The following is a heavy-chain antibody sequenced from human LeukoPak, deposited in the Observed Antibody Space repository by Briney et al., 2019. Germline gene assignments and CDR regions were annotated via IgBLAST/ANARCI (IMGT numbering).Heavy chain of an antibody. CDR2: ISSSSSYI. J-gene: IGHJ4*02. D-gene: IGHD3-9*01. Sequence: GGSLRLSCAASGFTFSSYSMNWVRQAPGKGLEWVSSISSSSSYIYYADPVKGRFTISRDNAKNSLYLQMNSLRAEDTAVYYCARDLTGNQFDYWSQGTLVTVSS. V-gene: IGHV3-21*01. CDR3: ARDLTGNQFDY. CDR1: GFTFSSYS.